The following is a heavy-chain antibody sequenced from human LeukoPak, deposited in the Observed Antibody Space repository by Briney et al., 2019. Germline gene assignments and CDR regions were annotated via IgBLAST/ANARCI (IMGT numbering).Heavy chain of an antibody. CDR3: ARGGARYYYDSSGYPGQH. D-gene: IGHD3-22*01. CDR2: IKQDGSEK. V-gene: IGHV3-7*01. CDR1: GFTFSSYW. J-gene: IGHJ1*01. Sequence: GGSLRHSCAASGFTFSSYWMSWVRQAPGKGLEWVANIKQDGSEKYYVDSVKGRFTISRDNAKNSLYLQMNSLRAEDTAVYYCARGGARYYYDSSGYPGQHWGQGTLVTVSS.